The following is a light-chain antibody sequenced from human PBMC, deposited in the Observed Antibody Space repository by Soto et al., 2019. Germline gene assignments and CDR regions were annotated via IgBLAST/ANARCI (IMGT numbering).Light chain of an antibody. J-gene: IGKJ2*01. CDR2: YAS. CDR1: QFISTN. CDR3: QQYTNWPPVT. V-gene: IGKV3-15*01. Sequence: EIVMTQSPATLSVSPGERVTLSCRASQFISTNLAWYQQRPGQAPRLLIYYASTRATGIPPRFSGSGSGTEFSLAISSLQSEDFAVYYCQQYTNWPPVTFGQGTKLEIK.